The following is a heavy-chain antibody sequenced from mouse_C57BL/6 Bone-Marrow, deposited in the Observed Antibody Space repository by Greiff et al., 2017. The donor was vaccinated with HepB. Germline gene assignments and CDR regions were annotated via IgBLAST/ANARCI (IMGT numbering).Heavy chain of an antibody. CDR2: ISSGSSTI. V-gene: IGHV5-17*01. CDR1: GFTFSDYG. CDR3: ARNHYYGSYYFDY. D-gene: IGHD1-1*01. Sequence: EVQGVESGGGLVKPGGSLKLSCAASGFTFSDYGMHWVRQAPEKGLEWVAYISSGSSTIYYADTVKGRFTISRDNAKNTLFLQITSLRSEDTAMYYCARNHYYGSYYFDYWGQGTTLTVSS. J-gene: IGHJ2*01.